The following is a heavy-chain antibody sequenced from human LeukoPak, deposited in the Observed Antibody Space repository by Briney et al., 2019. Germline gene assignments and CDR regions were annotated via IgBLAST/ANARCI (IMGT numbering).Heavy chain of an antibody. D-gene: IGHD6-13*01. CDR3: ARGGYSSSF. V-gene: IGHV3-7*01. CDR2: IKHDGSEK. J-gene: IGHJ4*02. Sequence: GRSLRLSCAASGFTLSSYGMNWVRQAPGKGLEWVANIKHDGSEKYYVDSVKGRFTISRDNAKNSLYLQMDSLRAEDAAVYYCARGGYSSSFGGQGTLVTVSS. CDR1: GFTLSSYG.